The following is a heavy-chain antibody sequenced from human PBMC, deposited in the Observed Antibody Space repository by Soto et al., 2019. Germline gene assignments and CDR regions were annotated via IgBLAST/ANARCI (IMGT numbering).Heavy chain of an antibody. Sequence: ASETLSLTCTVSGGSISSYYWSWIRQPPGKGLEWIGYIYYSGSTNYNPSHKSRVTISVDTSRNQFSLKLSSVTAADTAVYYCARDPGIYYYAMDVWGQGTTVTVSS. J-gene: IGHJ6*02. D-gene: IGHD3-10*01. CDR3: ARDPGIYYYAMDV. CDR1: GGSISSYY. CDR2: IYYSGST. V-gene: IGHV4-59*01.